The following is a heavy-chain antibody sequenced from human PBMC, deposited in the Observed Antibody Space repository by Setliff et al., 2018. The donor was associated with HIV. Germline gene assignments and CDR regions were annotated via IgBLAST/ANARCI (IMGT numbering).Heavy chain of an antibody. CDR1: GYTFSNYC. V-gene: IGHV5-51*01. CDR2: IYPGNSDT. D-gene: IGHD6-19*01. CDR3: AKHLSPGSGWYSKARGMDV. J-gene: IGHJ6*02. Sequence: PGESLKISCKASGYTFSNYCIAWVRQMPGKGLEWRGIIYPGNSDTTYSPSFQGQVTISADKSISTAYLQWSSLKASDTAMYYCAKHLSPGSGWYSKARGMDVWGQGTTVTVSS.